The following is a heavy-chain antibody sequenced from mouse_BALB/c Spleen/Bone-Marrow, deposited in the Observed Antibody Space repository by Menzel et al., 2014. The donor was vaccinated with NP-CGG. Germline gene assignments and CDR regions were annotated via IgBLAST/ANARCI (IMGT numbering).Heavy chain of an antibody. J-gene: IGHJ2*01. V-gene: IGHV3-2*02. CDR2: ISYSAIT. Sequence: VQLQQSGPGLVKPSQSLSLTCTVTGYSITSDYAWNWIRQFPGNKLEWMGYISYSAITYYNPSLKSRISITRDTSQNQFFPQLKSVTTEDTATYYCARGRAVYFDYWGQGTTLTVSS. CDR3: ARGRAVYFDY. D-gene: IGHD3-1*01. CDR1: GYSITSDYA.